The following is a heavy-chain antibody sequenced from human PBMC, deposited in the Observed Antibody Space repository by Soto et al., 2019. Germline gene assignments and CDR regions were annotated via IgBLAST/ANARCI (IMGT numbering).Heavy chain of an antibody. J-gene: IGHJ6*02. V-gene: IGHV4-4*07. Sequence: QVQLQESGPGLVKPSETLSLTCTVSGGSISSYYWSWIRQPAGKGLEWIGRIYTSGSTNYNPSLKSRVTMSVDTSKNQFSLKLSSVTAADTAVYYCARGGLVLMAGGDEWDYYYYYGMDVWGQGTTVTVSS. CDR1: GGSISSYY. D-gene: IGHD6-19*01. CDR3: ARGGLVLMAGGDEWDYYYYYGMDV. CDR2: IYTSGST.